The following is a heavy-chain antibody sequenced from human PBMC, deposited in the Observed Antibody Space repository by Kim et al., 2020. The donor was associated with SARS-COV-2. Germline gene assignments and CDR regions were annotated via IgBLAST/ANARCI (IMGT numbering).Heavy chain of an antibody. V-gene: IGHV1-69*13. CDR3: ARGGYSLRLYYYYGMDV. CDR2: IIPIFGTA. D-gene: IGHD5-18*01. Sequence: SVKVSCKASGGTFSSYAISWVPQAPGQGLEWMGGIIPIFGTANYAQKFQGRVTITADESTSTAYMELSSLRSEDTAVYYCARGGYSLRLYYYYGMDVWGQGTTVTVSS. CDR1: GGTFSSYA. J-gene: IGHJ6*02.